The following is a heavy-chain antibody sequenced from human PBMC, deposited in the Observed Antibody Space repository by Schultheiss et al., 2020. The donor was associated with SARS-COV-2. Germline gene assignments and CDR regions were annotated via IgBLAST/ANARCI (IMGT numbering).Heavy chain of an antibody. D-gene: IGHD4-23*01. J-gene: IGHJ4*02. CDR2: ISRSSSHI. Sequence: GESLKISCAASGFTFSTYSMDWVRQAPGRGLEWVSSISRSSSHIFYADSVKGRFTISRDNAKNSLYLQMNSLRAEDTAVYYCVREILYGGNSAGFDFWGQGTPVTVSS. CDR1: GFTFSTYS. CDR3: VREILYGGNSAGFDF. V-gene: IGHV3-21*01.